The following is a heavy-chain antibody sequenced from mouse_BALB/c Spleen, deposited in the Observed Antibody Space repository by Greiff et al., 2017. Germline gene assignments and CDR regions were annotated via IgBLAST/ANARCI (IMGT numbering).Heavy chain of an antibody. J-gene: IGHJ2*01. V-gene: IGHV1-7*01. CDR2: INPSTGYT. CDR1: GYTFTSYW. CDR3: ARAGYLYYFDY. Sequence: QVQLQQSGAELAKPGASVKMSCKASGYTFTSYWMHWVKQRPGQGLEWIGYINPSTGYTEYNQKFKDKATLTADKSSSTAYMQLSSLTSEDSAVYYCARAGYLYYFDYWGQGTTLTVSS. D-gene: IGHD1-2*01.